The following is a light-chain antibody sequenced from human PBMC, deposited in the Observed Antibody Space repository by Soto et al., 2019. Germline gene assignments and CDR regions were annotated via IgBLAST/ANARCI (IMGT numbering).Light chain of an antibody. Sequence: EIVMTQSPGTLSVSPGERVTLSCRASQSVGNNLAWHQQKPGQAPRLLIYGASTRATGFPARFSGSGSGTEFTLTISSLQSEDFAVYCCQHYNCLPITFGQGTRLEIK. V-gene: IGKV3-15*01. CDR3: QHYNCLPIT. CDR1: QSVGNN. J-gene: IGKJ5*01. CDR2: GAS.